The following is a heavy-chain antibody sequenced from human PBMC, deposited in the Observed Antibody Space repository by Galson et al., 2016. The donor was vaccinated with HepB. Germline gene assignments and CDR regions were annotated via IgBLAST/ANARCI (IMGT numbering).Heavy chain of an antibody. J-gene: IGHJ4*02. Sequence: SLRLSCAASGFTFTTNAMSWVRQAPGKGLEWVPTISNSGGRTYYADSVKGQFTISRDDSKNMLCLQMNSLRAEDTVLYYCARNARAAAGTFDYWGQGTLVTVSS. CDR3: ARNARAAAGTFDY. CDR1: GFTFTTNA. V-gene: IGHV3-23*01. CDR2: ISNSGGRT. D-gene: IGHD6-13*01.